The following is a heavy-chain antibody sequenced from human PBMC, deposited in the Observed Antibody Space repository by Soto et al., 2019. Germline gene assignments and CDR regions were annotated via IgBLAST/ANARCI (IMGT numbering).Heavy chain of an antibody. CDR3: ARAGGGSSFDY. CDR2: IWYDGSNK. J-gene: IGHJ4*02. Sequence: GGSLRLSCAASGFTLSSYVMHWVRQAPGKGLEWVAVIWYDGSNKYYADSVKGRFTISRDNSKNTMYLQMNSLRAEDTAVYYCARAGGGSSFDYWGQGTLVTVSS. V-gene: IGHV3-33*01. CDR1: GFTLSSYV. D-gene: IGHD3-16*01.